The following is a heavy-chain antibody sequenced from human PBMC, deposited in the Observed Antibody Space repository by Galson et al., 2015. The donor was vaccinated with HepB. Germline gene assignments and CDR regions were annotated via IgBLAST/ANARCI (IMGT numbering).Heavy chain of an antibody. D-gene: IGHD3-10*01. J-gene: IGHJ4*02. CDR1: GGSISSGGYY. CDR3: ARGRGLLWFGESHFDY. V-gene: IGHV4-31*03. CDR2: IYYSGST. Sequence: TLSLTCTVSGGSISSGGYYWSWIRQHPGKGLEWIGYIYYSGSTYYNPSLKSRVTISVDTSKNQFSLKLSSVTAADTAVYYCARGRGLLWFGESHFDYWGQGTLVTVSS.